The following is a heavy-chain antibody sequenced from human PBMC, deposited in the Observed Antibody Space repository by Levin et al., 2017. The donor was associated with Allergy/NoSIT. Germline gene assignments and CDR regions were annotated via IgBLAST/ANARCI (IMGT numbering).Heavy chain of an antibody. D-gene: IGHD6-13*01. J-gene: IGHJ2*01. CDR2: ISSSSSYI. V-gene: IGHV3-21*01. Sequence: PGGSLRLSCAASGFTFSSYSMNWVRQAPGKGLEWVSSISSSSSYIYYADSVKGRFTISRDNAKNSLYLQMNSLRAEDTAVYYCARAEGGQQLVRGGGPRTGRAWYFDLWGRGTLVTVSS. CDR1: GFTFSSYS. CDR3: ARAEGGQQLVRGGGPRTGRAWYFDL.